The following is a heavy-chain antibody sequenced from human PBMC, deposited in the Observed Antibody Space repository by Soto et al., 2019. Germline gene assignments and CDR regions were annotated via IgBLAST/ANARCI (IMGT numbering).Heavy chain of an antibody. V-gene: IGHV4-31*03. CDR3: AREKWTYYDSSGYYRYFDY. CDR1: GGSISSGGYY. CDR2: IYYSGST. J-gene: IGHJ4*02. Sequence: PSETLSLTCTVSGGSISSGGYYWSWVRQHPGKGLEWIGYIYYSGSTYYNPSLKSRVTISVDTSKNQFSLKLSSVTAADTAVYYCAREKWTYYDSSGYYRYFDYWGQGTLVTAPQ. D-gene: IGHD3-22*01.